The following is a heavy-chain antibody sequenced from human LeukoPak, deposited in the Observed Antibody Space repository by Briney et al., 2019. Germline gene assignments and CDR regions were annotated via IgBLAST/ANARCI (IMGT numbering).Heavy chain of an antibody. V-gene: IGHV3-48*01. CDR3: ARGATTDNLDY. D-gene: IGHD1-26*01. J-gene: IGHJ4*02. Sequence: GGSLRLSCAVSGFTFSFYSMNWVRQAPGKGLQWVSYISSSSTTIYYADSVKGRFTISRDNAKNSLYLQMNSLRVEDTAVYYCARGATTDNLDYWGQGTLVTVSS. CDR1: GFTFSFYS. CDR2: ISSSSTTI.